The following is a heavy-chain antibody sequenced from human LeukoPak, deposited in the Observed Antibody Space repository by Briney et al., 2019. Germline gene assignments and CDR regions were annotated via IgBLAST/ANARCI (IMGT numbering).Heavy chain of an antibody. J-gene: IGHJ1*01. CDR1: GFTYSSNW. CDR3: VREVGAPGSFQH. D-gene: IGHD1-26*01. Sequence: AGGSLRLSCAASGFTYSSNWVHWVRQAPGKGLVWVSRINGDGRIIEHAESVKGRFTISRNNADNTLHLKRDSLRAEDTAVYHCVREVGAPGSFQHWGQGAPVTVSS. CDR2: INGDGRII. V-gene: IGHV3-74*03.